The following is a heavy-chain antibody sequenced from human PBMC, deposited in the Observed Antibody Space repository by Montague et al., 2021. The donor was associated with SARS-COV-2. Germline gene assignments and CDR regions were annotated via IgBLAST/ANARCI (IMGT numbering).Heavy chain of an antibody. D-gene: IGHD3/OR15-3a*01. CDR3: ARSPRGSGTGWLDY. J-gene: IGHJ4*02. Sequence: SLRLSCAASGFTSGDYQMTWVRQAPGKGLQWVAYINQNDNATHYVDSVKGRFTISRDNAKNSLILQMNNLKDEDTAVYYCARSPRGSGTGWLDYWGQGTLVTVSS. CDR2: INQNDNAT. V-gene: IGHV3-7*01. CDR1: GFTSGDYQ.